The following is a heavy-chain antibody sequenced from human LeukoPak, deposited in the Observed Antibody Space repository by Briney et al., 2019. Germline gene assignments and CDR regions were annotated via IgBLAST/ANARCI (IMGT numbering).Heavy chain of an antibody. J-gene: IGHJ5*02. CDR2: IYYSGST. CDR1: GGSISSYY. D-gene: IGHD2/OR15-2a*01. V-gene: IGHV4-59*08. Sequence: SEALSLTCTVSGGSISSYYWSWIRQPPGKGLEWIGYIYYSGSTNHNPSLKSQGTISVDTSKNQFSLKLSSVAAADTAVYYCARHVKGSTHGFDPWGQGTLVTVSS. CDR3: ARHVKGSTHGFDP.